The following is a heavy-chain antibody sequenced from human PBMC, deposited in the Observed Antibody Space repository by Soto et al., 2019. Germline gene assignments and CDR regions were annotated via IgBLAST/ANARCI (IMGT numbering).Heavy chain of an antibody. CDR1: GFTFSHYV. CDR2: ISGSGSSV. D-gene: IGHD3-22*01. J-gene: IGHJ4*02. CDR3: AKISSGYFLNPLDS. V-gene: IGHV3-23*01. Sequence: EVQLLESGGGLVRPGGSLRLSCAASGFTFSHYVLSWVRQAPGGGLGWVSSISGSGSSVYLADSVRGRFAMSRDLSTNTVSLQMNSLTVEDTAVYYCAKISSGYFLNPLDSWGQGTLVTVSS.